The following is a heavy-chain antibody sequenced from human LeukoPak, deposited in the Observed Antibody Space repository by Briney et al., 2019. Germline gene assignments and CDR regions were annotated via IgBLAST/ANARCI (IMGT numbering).Heavy chain of an antibody. J-gene: IGHJ4*02. CDR2: ISIDSTTI. CDR3: AKPGALNFDWLLAFDY. Sequence: PGGSLRLSCVASGFSFTTYSMHWVRQAPGKGLEWVSYISIDSTTIYYAASAKGRFTISRDNVKNSLYLQMNSLRAEDTAVYYCAKPGALNFDWLLAFDYWGQGTLVTVSS. CDR1: GFSFTTYS. D-gene: IGHD3-9*01. V-gene: IGHV3-48*01.